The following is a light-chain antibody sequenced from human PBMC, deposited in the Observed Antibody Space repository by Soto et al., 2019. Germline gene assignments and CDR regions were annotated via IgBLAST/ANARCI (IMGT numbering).Light chain of an antibody. CDR1: QSVGDNL. Sequence: EIVLTQSPGTLSLSPGERATLSCRASQSVGDNLLAWYHQSPGQAPRLLIYGASSRATGIPDRFSGSGSGTDFTLTIDRLEPEDFALYFCHHYGSAPWTFGQGTEVEIK. J-gene: IGKJ1*01. CDR3: HHYGSAPWT. V-gene: IGKV3-20*01. CDR2: GAS.